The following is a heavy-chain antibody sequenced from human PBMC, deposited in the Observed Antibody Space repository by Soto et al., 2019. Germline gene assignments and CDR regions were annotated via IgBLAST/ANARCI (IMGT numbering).Heavy chain of an antibody. D-gene: IGHD3-10*01. CDR2: IWYDGSNE. Sequence: QVQLVESGGGVVQPGRSLTLSCAASGFTFSSYGMLWVRQAPGKGLEWVALIWYDGSNEDYVDSVKGRFTISRDDSRNTLSLQLSSLRPEDTAVYYCARALPPSMVRGFDYWGQGTLVTVSS. V-gene: IGHV3-33*01. CDR1: GFTFSSYG. J-gene: IGHJ4*02. CDR3: ARALPPSMVRGFDY.